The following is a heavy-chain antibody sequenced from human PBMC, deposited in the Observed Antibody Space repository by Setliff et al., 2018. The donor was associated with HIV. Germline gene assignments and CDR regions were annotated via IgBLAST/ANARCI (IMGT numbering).Heavy chain of an antibody. CDR3: ASSAPTTYYYGSGSPPLDY. Sequence: ASVKVSCKASGYTFTSYGISWVRQASGQGLEWMGWISAHYGSTKYAQTLQGRVTMTTDTSTSTAYMELRSLKSDDTAVYYCASSAPTTYYYGSGSPPLDYWGQGTLVTVSS. J-gene: IGHJ4*02. CDR2: ISAHYGST. V-gene: IGHV1-18*01. CDR1: GYTFTSYG. D-gene: IGHD3-10*01.